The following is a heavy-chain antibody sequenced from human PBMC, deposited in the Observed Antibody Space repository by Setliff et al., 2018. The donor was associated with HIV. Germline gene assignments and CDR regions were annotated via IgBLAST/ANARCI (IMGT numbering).Heavy chain of an antibody. V-gene: IGHV4-39*01. J-gene: IGHJ4*02. CDR2: IYYSGST. CDR3: ARRELSIAAAGTYSDY. Sequence: LSLTCTVSGGSISSSSYYWGWIRQPPGKGLEWIGSIYYSGSTYYNPSLKSRVTISVDTSKNQFSLKLSSVTAADTAVYYCARRELSIAAAGTYSDYWGQGTLVTVSS. D-gene: IGHD6-13*01. CDR1: GGSISSSSYY.